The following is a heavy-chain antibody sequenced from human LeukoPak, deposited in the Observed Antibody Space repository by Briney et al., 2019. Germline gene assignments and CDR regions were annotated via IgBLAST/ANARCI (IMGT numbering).Heavy chain of an antibody. Sequence: GGSLRLSCAASGFTFSGYGMHWVRQAPGKGLEWVSAISGSGGSTYYADSVKGRFTISRDNSKNTLYLQMNSLRAEDTAVYYCANSIAVAAGWFDPWGQGTLVTVSS. D-gene: IGHD6-19*01. CDR1: GFTFSGYG. J-gene: IGHJ5*02. CDR2: ISGSGGST. CDR3: ANSIAVAAGWFDP. V-gene: IGHV3-23*01.